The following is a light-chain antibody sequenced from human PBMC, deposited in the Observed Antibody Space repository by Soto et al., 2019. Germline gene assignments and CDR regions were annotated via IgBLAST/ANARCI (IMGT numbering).Light chain of an antibody. V-gene: IGKV3-15*01. Sequence: EIVMTQSPATLSVSPGERATLSCRASQSVGNNLAWSQQKPGQAPRLLIYGPSSRASGIPTRFSGSGSGTEFTLSISSLQSEDFAVYYCHQYNNWPRTFGQGTKVESK. J-gene: IGKJ1*01. CDR1: QSVGNN. CDR3: HQYNNWPRT. CDR2: GPS.